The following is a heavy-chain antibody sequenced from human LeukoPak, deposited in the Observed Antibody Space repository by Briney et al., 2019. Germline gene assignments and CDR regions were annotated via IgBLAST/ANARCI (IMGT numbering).Heavy chain of an antibody. V-gene: IGHV4-38-2*01. CDR1: GYSISSGYY. CDR3: ASRIAASPLDY. CDR2: IYHSGST. J-gene: IGHJ4*02. Sequence: SETLSLTCAVSGYSISSGYYWGWIRQPPGKGLEWIGSIYHSGSTYYNPSLKSRVTISVDTSKNQFSLKLSSVTAADTAAYYCASRIAASPLDYWGQGTLVTVSS. D-gene: IGHD6-6*01.